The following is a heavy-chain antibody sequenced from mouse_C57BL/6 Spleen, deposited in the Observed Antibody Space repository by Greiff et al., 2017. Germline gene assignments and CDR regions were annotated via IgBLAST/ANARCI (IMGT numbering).Heavy chain of an antibody. J-gene: IGHJ2*01. CDR2: INPNNGGT. V-gene: IGHV1-18*01. CDR1: GYTFTDYN. D-gene: IGHD1-1*01. Sequence: EVQLQQSGPELVKPGASVKIPCKASGYTFTDYNMDWVKQSHGKSLEWIGDINPNNGGTIYNQKFKGKATLTVAKSSSTAYMELRSLTSEDTAVYYCARLGSSYFDYWGQGTTLTVSS. CDR3: ARLGSSYFDY.